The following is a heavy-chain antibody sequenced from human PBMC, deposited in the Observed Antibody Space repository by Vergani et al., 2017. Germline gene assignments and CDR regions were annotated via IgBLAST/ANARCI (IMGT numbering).Heavy chain of an antibody. CDR1: GYTFTSYY. CDR2: INPSGGST. CDR3: ARGDYAKGRYYYYYGMDV. V-gene: IGHV1-46*03. J-gene: IGHJ6*02. Sequence: QVQLVQSGAEVKKPGASVKVSCKASGYTFTSYYMHWVRQAPGQGLEWMGIINPSGGSTSYAQKFQGRVTMTRDTSTSTVYIELSSLRSEDTAVYYCARGDYAKGRYYYYYGMDVWGQGTTVTVSS. D-gene: IGHD4-17*01.